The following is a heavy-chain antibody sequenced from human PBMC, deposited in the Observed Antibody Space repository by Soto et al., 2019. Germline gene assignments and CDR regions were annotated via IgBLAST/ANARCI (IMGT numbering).Heavy chain of an antibody. D-gene: IGHD3-3*01. Sequence: ASVKVSCKASGYTFTSYAMHWVRQAPGQRLEWMGWINAGNGNTKYSQKFQGRFTISRDDSQNTAYLQMNSLKTEDTAVYYCSSQARFSSIWDLWGQGTLVTVSS. CDR3: SSQARFSSIWDL. J-gene: IGHJ5*02. V-gene: IGHV1-3*01. CDR2: INAGNGNT. CDR1: GYTFTSYA.